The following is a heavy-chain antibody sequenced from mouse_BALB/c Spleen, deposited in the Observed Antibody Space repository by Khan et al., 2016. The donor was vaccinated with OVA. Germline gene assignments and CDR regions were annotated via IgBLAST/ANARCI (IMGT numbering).Heavy chain of an antibody. Sequence: EVELVESGGGLVQPGGSRKLSCAASGFTFSDYGLAWVRQAPGKGPEWVAFISSLAYSIYSAYTVTGRFTIPRENAKNTPYLEMSSLRSEDTAMYYCARSWAMDYWGQGTSVTVSS. CDR1: GFTFSDYG. J-gene: IGHJ4*01. V-gene: IGHV5-15*02. CDR3: ARSWAMDY. CDR2: ISSLAYSI.